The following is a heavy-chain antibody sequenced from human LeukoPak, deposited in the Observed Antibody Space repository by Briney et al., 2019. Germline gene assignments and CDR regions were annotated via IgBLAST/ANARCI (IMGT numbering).Heavy chain of an antibody. D-gene: IGHD1-1*01. CDR2: IYYSGNT. J-gene: IGHJ3*02. CDR3: VRLQPNTGEWAFDI. Sequence: PSETLSLTCTVSGGSISGSSHYWGWIRQPPGKGLEWIGSIYYSGNTYYNPSLKSRVTISVDTSKNQLSLKLSSVTAADTAVYHCVRLQPNTGEWAFDIWGQGTMVSVSS. CDR1: GGSISGSSHY. V-gene: IGHV4-39*07.